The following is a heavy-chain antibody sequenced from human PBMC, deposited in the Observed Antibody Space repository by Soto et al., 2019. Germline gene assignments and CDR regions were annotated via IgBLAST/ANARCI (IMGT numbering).Heavy chain of an antibody. CDR2: IYYSGST. D-gene: IGHD3-10*01. J-gene: IGHJ3*02. CDR3: ARDQRRVTMVRGVIRDAFDI. Sequence: QVQLQESGPGLVKPSQTLSLTCTVSGGSISSGGYYWSWIRQHPGKGLEWIGYIYYSGSTYYNPSLKIRVTISVDTSKNQFSLKLSSVTAADTAVYYCARDQRRVTMVRGVIRDAFDIWGQGTMVTVSS. V-gene: IGHV4-31*03. CDR1: GGSISSGGYY.